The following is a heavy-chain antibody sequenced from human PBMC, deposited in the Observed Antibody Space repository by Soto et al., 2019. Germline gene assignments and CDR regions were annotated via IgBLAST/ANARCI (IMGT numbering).Heavy chain of an antibody. CDR3: ARVDSSYPYYYYGMDV. CDR2: IYYSGST. D-gene: IGHD6-6*01. J-gene: IGHJ6*02. Sequence: SETLSLTCTVSGGSISSYYWSWIRQPPGNGLEWIGYIYYSGSTNYNPSLKSRVTISVDTSKNQFSLKLSSVTAADTAVYYCARVDSSYPYYYYGMDVWGQGTTVTVSS. V-gene: IGHV4-59*01. CDR1: GGSISSYY.